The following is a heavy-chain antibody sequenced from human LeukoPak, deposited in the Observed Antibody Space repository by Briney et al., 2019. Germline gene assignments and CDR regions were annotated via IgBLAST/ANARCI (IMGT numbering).Heavy chain of an antibody. CDR1: GGSFSGYY. CDR3: ASRWFGEGDAFDI. CDR2: INHSGST. V-gene: IGHV4-34*01. D-gene: IGHD3-10*01. J-gene: IGHJ3*02. Sequence: SETLSLTCAVYGGSFSGYYWSWLRQPPGKGLEWIGEINHSGSTNYNPSLKSRVTISVDTSKNQFSLKLSSVTAADTAVYYCASRWFGEGDAFDIWGQGIMVTVSS.